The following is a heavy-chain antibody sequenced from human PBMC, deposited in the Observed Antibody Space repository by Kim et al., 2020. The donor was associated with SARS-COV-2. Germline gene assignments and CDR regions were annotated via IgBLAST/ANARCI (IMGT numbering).Heavy chain of an antibody. CDR2: INHSGRT. Sequence: SETLSLTCAVYGGSFSGYYWSWIRQPPGKGLEWIGEINHSGRTNYNPSLKSRVTISVDKSKNQFSLKLISVTAADTAVYYCARRLSNTSGWGSNYCDLWGQGTLVTVSS. J-gene: IGHJ4*02. CDR3: ARRLSNTSGWGSNYCDL. D-gene: IGHD3-10*01. CDR1: GGSFSGYY. V-gene: IGHV4-34*01.